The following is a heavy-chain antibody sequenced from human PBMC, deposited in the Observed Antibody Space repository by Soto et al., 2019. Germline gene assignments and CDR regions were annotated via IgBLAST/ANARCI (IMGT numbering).Heavy chain of an antibody. Sequence: EVQVLATVGGLIQPGGSLRLSCAASGFTVNSNYMSWVRQAPGEGLQWVSITNTGGTTYYADSVKGRFTVSRDNSKNTLYLQMSSLRAEDTAVYYCAKGDGFILAVWGQGTTVSVSS. V-gene: IGHV3-53*02. J-gene: IGHJ6*02. CDR3: AKGDGFILAV. CDR2: TNTGGTT. CDR1: GFTVNSNY. D-gene: IGHD1-26*01.